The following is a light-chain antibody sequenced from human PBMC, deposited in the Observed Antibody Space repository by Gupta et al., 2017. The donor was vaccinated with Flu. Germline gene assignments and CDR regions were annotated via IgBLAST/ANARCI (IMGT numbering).Light chain of an antibody. V-gene: IGKV2-28*01. Sequence: TPGESSSMYSRSRQSLLHRNGYSYLAWYQQKPGQAPQLLIYLGSNRASGIPDRFSGSGSGTDFTLNINSVEADDVGVYYCMQALQTPLTFGGGTKVEIK. CDR1: QSLLHRNGYSY. CDR3: MQALQTPLT. J-gene: IGKJ4*01. CDR2: LGS.